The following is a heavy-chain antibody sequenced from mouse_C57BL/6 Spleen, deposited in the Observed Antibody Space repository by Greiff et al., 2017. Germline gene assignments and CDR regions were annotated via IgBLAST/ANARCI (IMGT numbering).Heavy chain of an antibody. D-gene: IGHD2-4*01. V-gene: IGHV14-3*01. CDR1: GFNIKNTY. CDR2: IDPANGNT. J-gene: IGHJ3*01. CDR3: ARYDYEGFAY. Sequence: EVQLQQSVAELVRPGASVKLSCTASGFNIKNTYMPWVERKPEQGLEWIGRIDPANGNTKYAPKFPGKATITADTSSNTADLQLSSLTSEDTAIYYCARYDYEGFAYWGQGTLVTVAA.